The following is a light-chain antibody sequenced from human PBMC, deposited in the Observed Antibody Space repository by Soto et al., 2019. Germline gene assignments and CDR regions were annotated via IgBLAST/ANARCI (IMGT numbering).Light chain of an antibody. CDR2: YVT. J-gene: IGLJ1*01. CDR3: CSYAGTYTFV. CDR1: SSDVGTYKY. V-gene: IGLV2-11*01. Sequence: QSVLTRPRSVSGSPGQSVTISCTGTSSDVGTYKYVSWYQQHPDKSPKLLIYYVTKRPSGVPDRFSGSKSDNTASLTISGLQADDEADYFCCSYAGTYTFVFGTGTKVTVL.